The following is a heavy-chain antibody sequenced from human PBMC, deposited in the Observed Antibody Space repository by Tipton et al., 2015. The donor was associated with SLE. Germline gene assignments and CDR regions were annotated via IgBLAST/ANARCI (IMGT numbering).Heavy chain of an antibody. J-gene: IGHJ5*02. Sequence: SLRLSCAASGFTVGSHYISWVRQAPGKGLEWVSLIYGSGTTYYADSVKGRFTVSRDNSENTIYLQMNSLRAEDTAVYYCGAIMEYYGSVDLWGQGTLVTVPS. CDR1: GFTVGSHY. CDR2: IYGSGTT. D-gene: IGHD3-10*01. CDR3: GAIMEYYGSVDL. V-gene: IGHV3-53*05.